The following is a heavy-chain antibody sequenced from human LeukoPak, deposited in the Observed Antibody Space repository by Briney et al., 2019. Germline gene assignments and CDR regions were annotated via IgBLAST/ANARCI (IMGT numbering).Heavy chain of an antibody. J-gene: IGHJ6*02. D-gene: IGHD2-2*01. CDR3: AREGYCSSTSCYRSYYYGMDV. CDR1: GFTFSSYS. CDR2: ISSSSSYI. Sequence: GGSLRLSCAASGFTFSSYSMNWVRQAPGKGLEWVSSISSSSSYIYYADSVKGRFTISRDNAKNSLYLQMNSLRVEDTAVYYCAREGYCSSTSCYRSYYYGMDVWGQGTTVTVSS. V-gene: IGHV3-21*01.